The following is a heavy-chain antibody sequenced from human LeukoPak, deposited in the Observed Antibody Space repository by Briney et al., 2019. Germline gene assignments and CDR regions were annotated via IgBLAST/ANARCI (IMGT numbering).Heavy chain of an antibody. CDR3: AKPLAASIPVDAFDI. J-gene: IGHJ3*02. D-gene: IGHD2-15*01. CDR2: IGGSNTNT. CDR1: GLTFSNSG. Sequence: GGSLRLSCATSGLTFSNSGMSWVRQAPGKGLEWVSSIGGSNTNTYYADSVKGRFTISRDNSKNTLYLQMNSLRAEDTAVYYCAKPLAASIPVDAFDIWGQGTMVTVSS. V-gene: IGHV3-23*01.